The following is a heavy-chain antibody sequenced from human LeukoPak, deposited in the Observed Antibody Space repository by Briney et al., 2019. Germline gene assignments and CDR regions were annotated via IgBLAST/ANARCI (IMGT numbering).Heavy chain of an antibody. Sequence: GRSLNLSCAASGFSILTHDMNWVRQAPGKGLEWLTILWTDGATKYYADSVKGRFTISRDNSKNTLSLQMNSLRAEDTAVYYCARGRYGSGSFDYWGQGALVTVSS. D-gene: IGHD3-10*01. CDR2: LWTDGATK. CDR1: GFSILTHD. CDR3: ARGRYGSGSFDY. J-gene: IGHJ4*02. V-gene: IGHV3-33*01.